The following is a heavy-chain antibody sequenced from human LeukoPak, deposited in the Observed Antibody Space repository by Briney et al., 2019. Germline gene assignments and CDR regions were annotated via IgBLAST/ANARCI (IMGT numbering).Heavy chain of an antibody. CDR3: AKARSNSGYSTSDS. CDR2: INTDGSST. Sequence: PGGSLRLSCAASGFTFSSYWMHWVRQAPGKGLVWVSRINTDGSSTSYADSVKGRFTISRDNAKNTLYLQMNGLRAEDTALYYCAKARSNSGYSTSDSWGQGTLVTVSS. CDR1: GFTFSSYW. J-gene: IGHJ4*02. V-gene: IGHV3-74*01. D-gene: IGHD3-22*01.